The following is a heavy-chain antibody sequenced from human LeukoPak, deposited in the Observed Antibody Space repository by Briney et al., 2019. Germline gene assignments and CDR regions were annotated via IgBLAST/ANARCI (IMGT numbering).Heavy chain of an antibody. Sequence: PSETLSLTCTVSGGSISSDSYYWGWIRQPPGKGLEWIGSIYYSGSTYYNPSLKSRVTISVDTSKNQFSLKLSSVTAADTAVYYCARVTPGSGWFDPWGQGTLVTVSS. J-gene: IGHJ5*02. CDR3: ARVTPGSGWFDP. CDR1: GGSISSDSYY. CDR2: IYYSGST. V-gene: IGHV4-39*07. D-gene: IGHD1-14*01.